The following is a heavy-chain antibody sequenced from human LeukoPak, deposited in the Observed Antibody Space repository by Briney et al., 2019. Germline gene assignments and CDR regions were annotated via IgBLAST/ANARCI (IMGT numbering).Heavy chain of an antibody. CDR1: GFTFSSYA. D-gene: IGHD3-16*01. V-gene: IGHV3-30*04. Sequence: PGGSLRLSCAASGFTFSSYAMHWVRQAPGKGLEWVAVISYDGSNKYYADSVKGRFTISGDNSKNTLYLQMNSLRAEDTAVYYCARESYGGFDYWGQGTLVTVSS. CDR2: ISYDGSNK. CDR3: ARESYGGFDY. J-gene: IGHJ4*02.